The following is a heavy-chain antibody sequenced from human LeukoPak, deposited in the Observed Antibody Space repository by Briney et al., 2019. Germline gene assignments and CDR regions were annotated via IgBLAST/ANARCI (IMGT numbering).Heavy chain of an antibody. J-gene: IGHJ4*02. CDR3: ASTMIGLFDY. CDR2: IYYSGTT. D-gene: IGHD3-22*01. Sequence: PSETLSLTCTISGASIDSYYWSWIRQPPGKGLEWIGYIYYSGTTNYNPSLKRRVTISVDTSKNQFSLKLSSVTAADTAVYHCASTMIGLFDYWGQGTLVTVSS. CDR1: GASIDSYY. V-gene: IGHV4-59*01.